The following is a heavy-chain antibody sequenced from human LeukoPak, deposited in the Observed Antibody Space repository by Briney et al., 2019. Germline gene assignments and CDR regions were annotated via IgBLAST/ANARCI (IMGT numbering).Heavy chain of an antibody. CDR2: ISAYNGNT. V-gene: IGHV1-18*01. CDR3: ARDFTIFGGYYYYSMDV. Sequence: ASVKVSCKASGYTFTSYGISWVRQAPGQGLEWMGWISAYNGNTNYAQKLQGRVTMTTDTSTSTAYMELRSLRSDDTAVYYCARDFTIFGGYYYYSMDVWGQGTTVTVSS. CDR1: GYTFTSYG. J-gene: IGHJ6*02. D-gene: IGHD3-3*01.